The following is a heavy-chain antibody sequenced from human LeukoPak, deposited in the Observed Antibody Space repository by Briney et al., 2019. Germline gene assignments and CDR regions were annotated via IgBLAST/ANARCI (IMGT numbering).Heavy chain of an antibody. CDR2: INHSGST. J-gene: IGHJ4*02. CDR1: GGSFSGYY. Sequence: SETLSLTCAVYGGSFSGYYWSWIRQPPGKGLEWIGEINHSGSTNYNPSLKSRVTISVDTSKNQFSLKLSSVTAADTAVYYCARRSTQLVFVYWGQGTLVTVSS. D-gene: IGHD6-13*01. V-gene: IGHV4-34*01. CDR3: ARRSTQLVFVY.